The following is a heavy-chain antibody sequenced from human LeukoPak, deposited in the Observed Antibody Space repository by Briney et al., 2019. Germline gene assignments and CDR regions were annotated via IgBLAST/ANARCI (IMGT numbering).Heavy chain of an antibody. CDR2: MSYDGSNK. J-gene: IGHJ4*02. CDR1: GFAFSRYT. D-gene: IGHD1-26*01. CDR3: AKDISGSY. Sequence: GGSLRLSCAASGFAFSRYTMHWVRQAPGKGLEWVALMSYDGSNKYYGDSVKGRFTISRDNSKNTLYLQVNSLRAEDTAVYYCAKDISGSYWGQGTLVTVSS. V-gene: IGHV3-30*04.